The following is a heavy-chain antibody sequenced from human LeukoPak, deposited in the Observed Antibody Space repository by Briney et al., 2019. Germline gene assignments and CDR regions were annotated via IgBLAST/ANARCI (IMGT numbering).Heavy chain of an antibody. V-gene: IGHV3-30-3*01. CDR2: CYDGGKT. CDR3: ARGSNDFWSGSQLEY. D-gene: IGHD3-3*01. J-gene: IGHJ4*02. Sequence: CYDGGKTYYADSVEGRFTISRDNSKSTVYLEINSLRSEDTAIYYCARGSNDFWSGSQLEYWGQGTLVTVSS.